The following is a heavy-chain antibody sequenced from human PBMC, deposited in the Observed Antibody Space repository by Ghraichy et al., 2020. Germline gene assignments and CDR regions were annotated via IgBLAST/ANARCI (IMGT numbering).Heavy chain of an antibody. CDR1: GGSISSSSYY. Sequence: SETLSLTCTVSGGSISSSSYYWGWIRQPPGKGLEWIGSIYYSGSTYYNPSLKSRVTITVDTSKYQFSLKLSLVTAADTAVYYCARRTIFGADNAFDIWGQGTMVTVSS. CDR2: IYYSGST. CDR3: ARRTIFGADNAFDI. V-gene: IGHV4-39*01. J-gene: IGHJ3*02. D-gene: IGHD3-3*01.